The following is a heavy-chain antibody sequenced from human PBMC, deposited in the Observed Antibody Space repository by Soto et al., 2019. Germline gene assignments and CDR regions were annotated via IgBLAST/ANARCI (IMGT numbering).Heavy chain of an antibody. Sequence: SETLSLTCTVSGGSISSGGYYWSWIRQHPGKGLEWIGYIYYSGSTYYNPSLKSRVTISVDTSKNQFSLKLSSVTAADTAVYYCARAHPIFGVVTWFDPWGQGTLVTVSS. D-gene: IGHD3-3*01. CDR1: GGSISSGGYY. J-gene: IGHJ5*02. CDR3: ARAHPIFGVVTWFDP. CDR2: IYYSGST. V-gene: IGHV4-31*03.